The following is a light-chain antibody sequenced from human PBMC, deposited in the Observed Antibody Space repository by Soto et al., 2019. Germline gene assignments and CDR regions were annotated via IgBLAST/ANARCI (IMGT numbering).Light chain of an antibody. CDR2: FNN. Sequence: QSVLTQPPSASGTPGQGVTISCSGSSSDIGSNPVNWYQQLPGTAPKLLIYFNNQRPSGVPDRFSGSKSGTSASLAISGLQSEDEAQYYCAAWDDSLDGPVFGGGTKVTVL. CDR3: AAWDDSLDGPV. J-gene: IGLJ3*02. V-gene: IGLV1-44*01. CDR1: SSDIGSNP.